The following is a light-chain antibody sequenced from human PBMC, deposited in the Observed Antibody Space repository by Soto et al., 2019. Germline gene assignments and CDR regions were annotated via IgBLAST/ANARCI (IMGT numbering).Light chain of an antibody. Sequence: DIQMTQSPSTLSASVGDRVTITCRASQSISSWLAWYQQKPGRAPKLLIYKASSLESGVPSRFSGSGSGTESTITISSLQPDDSATYYCQQYNSFPTFGQGTKVEIK. CDR3: QQYNSFPT. CDR1: QSISSW. J-gene: IGKJ1*01. CDR2: KAS. V-gene: IGKV1-5*03.